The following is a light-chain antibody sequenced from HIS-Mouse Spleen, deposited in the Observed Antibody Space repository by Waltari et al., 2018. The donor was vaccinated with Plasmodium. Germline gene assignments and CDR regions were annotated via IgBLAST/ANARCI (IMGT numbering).Light chain of an antibody. CDR2: GNS. V-gene: IGLV1-40*01. J-gene: IGLJ1*01. CDR3: QSYDSSLSGYV. Sequence: QSVLTQPPSVSGAPGQRVTIPCTGRSSNIGAGSDVPWYPQLPGTAPKPLIYGNSNRPSGVPDRFSGAKSGTSASLAITGLQAEDEADYYCQSYDSSLSGYVFGTGTKVTVL. CDR1: SSNIGAGSD.